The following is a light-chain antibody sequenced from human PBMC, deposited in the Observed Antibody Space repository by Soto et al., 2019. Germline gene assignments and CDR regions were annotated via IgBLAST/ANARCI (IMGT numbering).Light chain of an antibody. CDR2: AAS. V-gene: IGKV1-39*01. CDR1: QSISSY. Sequence: DIHMTQSPSSLSASVGDRVTITCPASQSISSYLHWYQQKPGQAPKLLIYAASSLHSGVPSRFSGSGSGTDFTLTISSLQPEDFATYYCQQSYSTLLTFGGGTKVDIK. J-gene: IGKJ4*01. CDR3: QQSYSTLLT.